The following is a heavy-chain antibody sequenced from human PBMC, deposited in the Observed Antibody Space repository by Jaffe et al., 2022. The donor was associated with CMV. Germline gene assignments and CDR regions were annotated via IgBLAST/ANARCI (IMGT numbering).Heavy chain of an antibody. J-gene: IGHJ6*03. CDR3: TRNFAYEVSEWSRRGPFYYSYMDV. CDR2: ISNKPYGGTT. Sequence: EVQLVESGGGLVQPGRSLRLSCTGSGFRFGNHGMAWVRQAPGKGLEWVGFISNKPYGGTTEYAASVKGRFTISKDDSRNIAYLQMDSLKTEDTAIYYCTRNFAYEVSEWSRRGPFYYSYMDVWGKGTTVAVSS. D-gene: IGHD3-3*01. CDR1: GFRFGNHG. V-gene: IGHV3-49*04.